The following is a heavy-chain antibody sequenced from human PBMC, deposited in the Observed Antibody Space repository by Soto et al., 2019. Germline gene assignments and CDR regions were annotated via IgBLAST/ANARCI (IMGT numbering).Heavy chain of an antibody. CDR2: INAANGDT. V-gene: IGHV1-3*01. CDR3: VRRHVSATGIDWFDP. J-gene: IGHJ5*02. CDR1: GYTFTSYG. D-gene: IGHD6-13*01. Sequence: ASVKVSCKASGYTFTSYGIHWVRQAPGQRLEWMGWINAANGDTKYSPKFQGRVTVTRDTSASTAYMELSSLRSEDTAVYYCVRRHVSATGIDWFDPWGQGTLVTVSS.